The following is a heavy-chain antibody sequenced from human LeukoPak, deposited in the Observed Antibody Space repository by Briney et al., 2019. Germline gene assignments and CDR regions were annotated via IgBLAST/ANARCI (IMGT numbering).Heavy chain of an antibody. CDR2: IYYSGST. CDR3: ARGAVGATPYYYYYGMDV. D-gene: IGHD1-26*01. V-gene: IGHV4-59*01. Sequence: SETLSLTCTVSGGSISSYYWSWIRLPPGKGLEWIGYIYYSGSTNYNPSLKSRVTISVDTSKNQFSLKLSSVTAADTAVYYCARGAVGATPYYYYYGMDVWGQGTTVTVSS. CDR1: GGSISSYY. J-gene: IGHJ6*02.